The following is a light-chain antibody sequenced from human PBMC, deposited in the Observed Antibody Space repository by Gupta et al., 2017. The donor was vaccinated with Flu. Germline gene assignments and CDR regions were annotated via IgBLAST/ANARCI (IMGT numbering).Light chain of an antibody. CDR1: QSVSNF. CDR2: AAS. CDR3: HQGYSTPQT. Sequence: PSSLSASVGDRVTITCRASQSVSNFLNWYQQKPGKAPKLLIYAASTLQGGVPSRFSGSGSGTDFTLTSNSLQPEDFATYYCHQGYSTPQTFGRGTTVEIK. V-gene: IGKV1-39*01. J-gene: IGKJ4*02.